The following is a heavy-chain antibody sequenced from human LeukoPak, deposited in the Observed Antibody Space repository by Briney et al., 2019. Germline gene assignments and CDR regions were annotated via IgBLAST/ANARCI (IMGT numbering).Heavy chain of an antibody. V-gene: IGHV3-21*01. CDR3: ARDLSATARAYDY. D-gene: IGHD1-26*01. CDR2: IASIGTYI. Sequence: GGSLRLSCAASGFILSDYNMNWVRQAPGKGLEWVSFIASIGTYITYADSVKGRFTISRDNDKNSLYLQMNSLSAEDTAVYYCARDLSATARAYDYWGQGILVTVSS. CDR1: GFILSDYN. J-gene: IGHJ4*02.